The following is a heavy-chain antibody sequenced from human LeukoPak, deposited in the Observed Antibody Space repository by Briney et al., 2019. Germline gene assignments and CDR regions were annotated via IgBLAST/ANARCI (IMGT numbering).Heavy chain of an antibody. J-gene: IGHJ4*02. CDR1: GYGFSSYW. V-gene: IGHV5-51*01. Sequence: GESLKISCKGSGYGFSSYWIGWVRQMPGKGLEYMGIICPGDSDTRYSQSFQGQVTISANKSITTAYLQWSSLKASDTAMYYCARHTTVGGSLRFDYWGQGTLVTVSS. CDR3: ARHTTVGGSLRFDY. CDR2: ICPGDSDT. D-gene: IGHD4-23*01.